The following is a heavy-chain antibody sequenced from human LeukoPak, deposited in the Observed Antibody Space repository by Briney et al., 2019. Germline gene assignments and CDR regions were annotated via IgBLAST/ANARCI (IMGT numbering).Heavy chain of an antibody. V-gene: IGHV1-69*13. CDR2: IIPIFGTA. D-gene: IGHD6-13*01. J-gene: IGHJ6*02. CDR3: ARGGYSSSWYFRNGMDV. Sequence: ASVKVSCKASGYTFTSYYMHWVRQAPGQGLEWMGGIIPIFGTANYAQKFQGRVTITADESTSTAYMELSSLRSEDTAVYYCARGGYSSSWYFRNGMDVWGQGTTVTVSS. CDR1: GYTFTSYY.